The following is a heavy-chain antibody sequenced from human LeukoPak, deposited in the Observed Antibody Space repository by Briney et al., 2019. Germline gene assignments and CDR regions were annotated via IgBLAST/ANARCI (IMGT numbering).Heavy chain of an antibody. V-gene: IGHV4-59*08. CDR3: ARGLVVTPPNDYYYMDV. J-gene: IGHJ6*03. D-gene: IGHD4-23*01. CDR2: IYYSGST. CDR1: GGSISSYY. Sequence: SETLSLTCTVSGGSISSYYWSWIRQPPGKGLEWIGYIYYSGSTNYNPSLKSRVTISVDTSKNQFSLKLSSVTAADTAVYYCARGLVVTPPNDYYYMDVWGKGTTVTVSS.